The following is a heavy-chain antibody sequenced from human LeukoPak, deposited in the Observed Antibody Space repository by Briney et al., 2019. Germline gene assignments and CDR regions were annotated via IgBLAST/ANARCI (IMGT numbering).Heavy chain of an antibody. V-gene: IGHV4-39*07. CDR2: IYYGGST. J-gene: IGHJ5*02. Sequence: SETLSLTCTVSGGSISSSSYYWGWIRQPPGKGLEWIGSIYYGGSTYYNPSLKSRVTISVDTSKNQFSLKLSSVTAADTAVYYCARAGYSSSWDWFDPWGQGTLVTVSS. CDR1: GGSISSSSYY. D-gene: IGHD6-13*01. CDR3: ARAGYSSSWDWFDP.